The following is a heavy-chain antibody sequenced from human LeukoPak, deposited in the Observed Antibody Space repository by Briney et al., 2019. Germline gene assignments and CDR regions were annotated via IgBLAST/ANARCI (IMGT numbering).Heavy chain of an antibody. V-gene: IGHV1-46*01. J-gene: IGHJ4*02. D-gene: IGHD3-16*01. CDR3: ARDGASQYYFDY. Sequence: GASVKVSCKASGYTFTTYGINWVRQAPGQGLEWMGIINPSGGSTSYAQKFQGRVTMTRDTSTSTVYMELSSLRSEDTAVYYCARDGASQYYFDYWGQGTLVTVSS. CDR2: INPSGGST. CDR1: GYTFTTYG.